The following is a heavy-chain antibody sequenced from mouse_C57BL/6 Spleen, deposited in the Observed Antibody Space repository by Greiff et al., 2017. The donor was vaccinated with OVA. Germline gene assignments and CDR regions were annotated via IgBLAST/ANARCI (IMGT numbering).Heavy chain of an antibody. CDR3: ARDTYPNWYFDY. CDR2: IYPGDGDT. V-gene: IGHV1-82*01. Sequence: QVQLKESGPELVKPGASVKISCKASGYAFSSSWMNWVKQRPGKGLEWIGRIYPGDGDTNYNGKFKGKATLTADKSSSTAYMQLSSLTSEDSAVYFCARDTYPNWYFDYWGQGTTLTVSS. J-gene: IGHJ2*01. D-gene: IGHD4-1*01. CDR1: GYAFSSSW.